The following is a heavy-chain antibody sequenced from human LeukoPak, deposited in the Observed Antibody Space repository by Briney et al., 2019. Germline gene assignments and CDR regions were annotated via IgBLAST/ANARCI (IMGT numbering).Heavy chain of an antibody. J-gene: IGHJ4*02. CDR3: ARYDYGDPYYFDF. Sequence: ASVKVSCKASGYTFTSYYMHWVRQAPGQGLEWMGIINPSGGSTSYAQKFQGRVTMTRDMSTSTVYMELRSLRSDDTAVYYCARYDYGDPYYFDFWGQGTLVTVSS. D-gene: IGHD4-17*01. V-gene: IGHV1-46*01. CDR2: INPSGGST. CDR1: GYTFTSYY.